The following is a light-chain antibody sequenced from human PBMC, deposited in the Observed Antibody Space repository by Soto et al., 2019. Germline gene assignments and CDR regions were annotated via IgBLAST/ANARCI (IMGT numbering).Light chain of an antibody. J-gene: IGLJ1*01. V-gene: IGLV2-14*01. CDR1: SSDIGASNF. Sequence: QSVLTQPPSVSGSPGQSITVSCTGTSSDIGASNFVSWYQHLPGRAPKVIIFEATNRPSGVSDRFSGSKAGTTASLTISGLQADDEGDYYSTSFAPGRIYVFGSGTKVT. CDR3: TSFAPGRIYV. CDR2: EAT.